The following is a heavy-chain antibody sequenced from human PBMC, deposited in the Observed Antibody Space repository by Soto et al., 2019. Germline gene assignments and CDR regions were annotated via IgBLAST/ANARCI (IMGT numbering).Heavy chain of an antibody. J-gene: IGHJ4*02. CDR3: ARDKITGLFDY. Sequence: SETLSLTCAVYGGSFSGYDWTWIRQPPGTGLEWIGEINHSGSTNYNPSLKSRVTISVDTSKKQFSLKLTSVTAADTAVYYCARDKITGLFDYWGQGTLVTV. D-gene: IGHD2-8*02. CDR2: INHSGST. CDR1: GGSFSGYD. V-gene: IGHV4-34*01.